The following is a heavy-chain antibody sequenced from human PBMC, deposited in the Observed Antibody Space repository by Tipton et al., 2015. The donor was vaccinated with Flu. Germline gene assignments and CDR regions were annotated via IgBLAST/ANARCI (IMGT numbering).Heavy chain of an antibody. CDR2: IFPGDSNT. CDR1: GYTFTSYW. J-gene: IGHJ6*02. CDR3: ATNYDYYALAL. Sequence: VQLVQSGAEVKKPGESLKISCKGSGYTFTSYWIAWVRQMPGKGLEWMGIIFPGDSNTKYSPSFQGQVTISADKSISTAYLQWSSLKASDTAMYFCATNYDYYALALWGQGTTVTVSS. V-gene: IGHV5-51*03.